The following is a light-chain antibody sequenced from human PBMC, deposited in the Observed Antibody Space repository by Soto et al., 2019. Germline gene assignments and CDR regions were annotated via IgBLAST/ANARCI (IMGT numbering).Light chain of an antibody. CDR3: AAWDDSLNGHVV. J-gene: IGLJ2*01. CDR2: SDN. CDR1: SSNIGSYY. V-gene: IGLV1-44*01. Sequence: QSVLTQTPSASGTPGQRVTISCSGISSNIGSYYVNWYQQLPGTAPKLLIFSDNQRPSGVPDRFSGSKSGASASLAISGLQSEDEADYYCAAWDDSLNGHVVFGGGTKLTVL.